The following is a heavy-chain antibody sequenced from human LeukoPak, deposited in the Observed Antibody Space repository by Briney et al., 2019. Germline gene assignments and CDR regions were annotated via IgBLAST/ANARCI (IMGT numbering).Heavy chain of an antibody. Sequence: RGSLRLSCAASGFTFSSYEMNWVRQAPGKGLEWVSNINWNGGSTYYADSVKGRFTISRDNAKNSLYLQMNSLRAEDTALYYCARVRVVWDLDDAFDIWGQGTMVTVSS. CDR2: INWNGGST. D-gene: IGHD1-26*01. J-gene: IGHJ3*02. CDR3: ARVRVVWDLDDAFDI. V-gene: IGHV3-20*04. CDR1: GFTFSSYE.